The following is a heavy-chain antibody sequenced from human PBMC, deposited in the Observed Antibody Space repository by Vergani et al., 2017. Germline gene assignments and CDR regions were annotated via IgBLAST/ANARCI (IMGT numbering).Heavy chain of an antibody. J-gene: IGHJ3*02. V-gene: IGHV3-30*04. CDR1: GFTFSSYA. CDR3: ARDGSSIAAAVAFDI. Sequence: QVQLVESGGGVVQPGRSLRLSCAASGFTFSSYAMHWVRQAPGKGLEWVAVISYDGSNKYYADSVKGRFTISRDNSKNPLYLQMNSLRAEDTAVYYCARDGSSIAAAVAFDIWGQGTMVTVSS. CDR2: ISYDGSNK. D-gene: IGHD6-13*01.